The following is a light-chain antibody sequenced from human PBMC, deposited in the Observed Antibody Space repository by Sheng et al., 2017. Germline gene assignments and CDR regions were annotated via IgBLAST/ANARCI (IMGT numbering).Light chain of an antibody. J-gene: IGKJ5*01. Sequence: AIQLTQSPSSLSASVGDRVTVTCRTSHDIGGALSWYQQRPGKTPKLLIYDASNLESGVPFRFSGSGSGTDFTLTINSLQSEDFANYYCQYYKNYSSAFGQGTRLEVK. CDR2: DAS. CDR1: HDIGGA. V-gene: IGKV1D-13*01. CDR3: QYYKNYSSA.